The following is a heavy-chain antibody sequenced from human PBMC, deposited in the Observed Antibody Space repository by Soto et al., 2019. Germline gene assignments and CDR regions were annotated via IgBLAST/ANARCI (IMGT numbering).Heavy chain of an antibody. CDR3: ARDFWGSYYFDY. CDR2: IYYSGST. V-gene: IGHV4-59*01. Sequence: SETLSLTYTVPGGSIRSYYWSWIRQPPGKGLEWIGYIYYSGSTNYNPSLKSRVTISVDTSKNQFSLKLSSVTAADTAVYYCARDFWGSYYFDYWGQGTLVTVSS. J-gene: IGHJ4*02. CDR1: GGSIRSYY. D-gene: IGHD3-16*01.